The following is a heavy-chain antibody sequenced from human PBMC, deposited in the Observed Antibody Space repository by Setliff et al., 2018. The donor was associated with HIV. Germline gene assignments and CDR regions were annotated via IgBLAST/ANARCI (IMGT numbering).Heavy chain of an antibody. CDR1: GGSISSAY. Sequence: LSLTCAVSGGSISSAYWSWVRQPPGKGLEWIGYICSGGITKYNPSLKSRVTISVDTSKNRFSLTLRSVTAADTAVYYCARTRSGTYYGEMNWFDPWGQGILVTVSS. J-gene: IGHJ5*02. V-gene: IGHV4-59*08. CDR2: ICSGGIT. D-gene: IGHD3-10*01. CDR3: ARTRSGTYYGEMNWFDP.